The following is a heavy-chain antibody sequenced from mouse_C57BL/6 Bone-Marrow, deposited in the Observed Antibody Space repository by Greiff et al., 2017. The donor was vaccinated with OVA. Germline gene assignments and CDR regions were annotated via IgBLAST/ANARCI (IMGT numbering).Heavy chain of an antibody. Sequence: EVHLVESGPGLVKPSQSLSLTCSVTGYSITSGYYWNWIRQFPGNKLEWMGYISYDGSNNYNPSLKNRISITRDTSKNQFFLKLNSVTTEDTATYYCAREPHYYAMDYWGQGTSVTVSS. CDR3: AREPHYYAMDY. V-gene: IGHV3-6*01. CDR1: GYSITSGYY. CDR2: ISYDGSN. J-gene: IGHJ4*01. D-gene: IGHD6-1*01.